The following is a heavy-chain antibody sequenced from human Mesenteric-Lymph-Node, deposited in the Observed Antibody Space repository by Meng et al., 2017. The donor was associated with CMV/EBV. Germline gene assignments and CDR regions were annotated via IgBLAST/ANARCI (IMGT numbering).Heavy chain of an antibody. Sequence: YYGGWSRRTPGKGLGWIGDISHNGSTNYNPSLKSRVTISVATSKSQFSLNLSSVTAADTAVYYCARGPTVTQWGLRYFDWLSYFDSWGQGTLVTVSS. CDR3: ARGPTVTQWGLRYFDWLSYFDS. D-gene: IGHD3-9*01. V-gene: IGHV4-34*01. CDR2: ISHNGST. J-gene: IGHJ4*02. CDR1: YY.